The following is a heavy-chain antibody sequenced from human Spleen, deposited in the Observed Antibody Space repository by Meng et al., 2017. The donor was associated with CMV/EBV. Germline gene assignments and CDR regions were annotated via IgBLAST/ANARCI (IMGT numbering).Heavy chain of an antibody. D-gene: IGHD1-7*01. J-gene: IGHJ6*02. CDR2: IKQDGSQK. V-gene: IGHV3-7*01. CDR3: ARGVSTGTTGIYYYYGMDV. Sequence: GESLKISCAASGFTFSGYWMTWVRQTPGKGLEWVANIKQDGSQKYYVDSVKGRFTISRDNAKNSLYLQMNSLRAEDTAVYYCARGVSTGTTGIYYYYGMDVWGQGTTVTVSS. CDR1: GFTFSGYW.